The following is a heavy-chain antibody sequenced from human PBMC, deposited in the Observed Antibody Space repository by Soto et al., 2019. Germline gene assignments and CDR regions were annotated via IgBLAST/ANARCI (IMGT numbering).Heavy chain of an antibody. Sequence: QVQLQQWGAGLLKPSETLSLTSAVYGGSFSGYYWTWIRQPPGTGLEWIGEINHSGSTNYNPSLKSRVTISVDTSKNQFSRKLTSVTAADTAVYYCARDKITGLFDYWGQGTLVTVSS. CDR3: ARDKITGLFDY. CDR1: GGSFSGYY. CDR2: INHSGST. V-gene: IGHV4-34*01. J-gene: IGHJ4*02. D-gene: IGHD2-8*02.